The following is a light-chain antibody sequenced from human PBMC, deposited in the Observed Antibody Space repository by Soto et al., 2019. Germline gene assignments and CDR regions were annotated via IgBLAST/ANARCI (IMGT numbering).Light chain of an antibody. CDR3: QQYGYPQLT. CDR1: QSISSNY. CDR2: GAS. V-gene: IGKV3-20*01. J-gene: IGKJ4*01. Sequence: EIVLTQSPGTLSLSPGETVTLSWRASQSISSNYVAWFQHKPGQAPRLLIYGASSRAPGIPERFSGSGSGTDFSLTINRLEPEDSAVFYCQQYGYPQLTFGGGTKVEIK.